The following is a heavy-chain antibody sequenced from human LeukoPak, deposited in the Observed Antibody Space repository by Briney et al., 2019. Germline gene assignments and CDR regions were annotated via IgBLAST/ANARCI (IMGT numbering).Heavy chain of an antibody. CDR1: GFTFSYFG. CDR3: AKIEGKYQLANIPDS. Sequence: GGSLRLSCVASGFTFSYFGMHWVRQAPGKGLEWVAFIRYDGSNEYYAESVKGRFTISRDNSKNTLYLQMNSPRVEDTAAYYCAKIEGKYQLANIPDSWGQGTLVTVSS. D-gene: IGHD2-2*01. J-gene: IGHJ4*02. V-gene: IGHV3-30*02. CDR2: IRYDGSNE.